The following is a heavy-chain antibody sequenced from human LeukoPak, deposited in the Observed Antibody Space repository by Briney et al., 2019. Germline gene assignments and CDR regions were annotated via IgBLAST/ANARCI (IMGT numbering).Heavy chain of an antibody. Sequence: GGSLRLSCAVSGGALSSDSMNWVRRSPEKGLEWIAHSSIHSGDVNYADSVKGRFTISRDNTKNSLYLQLESLRDEDTGVYYCARGRDYAFDVWGQGTMVTVSS. CDR2: SSIHSGDV. V-gene: IGHV3-48*02. CDR3: ARGRDYAFDV. D-gene: IGHD3-10*01. J-gene: IGHJ3*01. CDR1: GGALSSDS.